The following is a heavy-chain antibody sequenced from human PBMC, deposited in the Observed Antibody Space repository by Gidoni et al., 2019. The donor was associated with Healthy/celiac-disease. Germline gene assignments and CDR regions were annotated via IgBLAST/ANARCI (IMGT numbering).Heavy chain of an antibody. V-gene: IGHV3-23*01. J-gene: IGHJ4*02. D-gene: IGHD3-22*01. CDR2: ISGSGGST. CDR3: ANSPYYYDSSGLLFDY. Sequence: EVQLLESGGGLVQPGGSLRLSCAASGFTFSSYAMSWVRQAPGKGLEWVSAISGSGGSTYYADSVKGRFTISRDNSKNTLYLQMNSLRAEDTAVYYCANSPYYYDSSGLLFDYWGQGTLVTVSS. CDR1: GFTFSSYA.